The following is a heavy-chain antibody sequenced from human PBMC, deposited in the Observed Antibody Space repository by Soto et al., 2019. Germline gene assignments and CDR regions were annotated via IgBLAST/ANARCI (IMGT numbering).Heavy chain of an antibody. CDR3: ATLNDYGDYDWFDP. V-gene: IGHV3-7*05. D-gene: IGHD4-17*01. CDR1: GFTFGNYW. J-gene: IGHJ5*02. CDR2: IKGDGSAK. Sequence: GSLRLSCAASGFTFGNYWMTWVRQAPGKGLEWVANIKGDGSAKSYLDSVRGRFTVSRDNAENSLFLQMNILRAEDTALYYCATLNDYGDYDWFDPWGQGTLVTVSS.